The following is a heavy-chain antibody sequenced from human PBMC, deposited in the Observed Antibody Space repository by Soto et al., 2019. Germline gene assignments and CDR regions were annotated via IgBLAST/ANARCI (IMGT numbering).Heavy chain of an antibody. CDR1: GGTFSSYT. CDR2: IIPILGIA. J-gene: IGHJ4*02. Sequence: QVQLVQSGAEVKKPGSSVKVSCKASGGTFSSYTISWVRQAPGQGLEWMGRIIPILGIANYAQKFQGRVTIAADKSTSTAYMELSGLRSEDTAVYYCARDPGRGYCSGGSCPLGYWGQGTLVTVSS. V-gene: IGHV1-69*08. D-gene: IGHD2-15*01. CDR3: ARDPGRGYCSGGSCPLGY.